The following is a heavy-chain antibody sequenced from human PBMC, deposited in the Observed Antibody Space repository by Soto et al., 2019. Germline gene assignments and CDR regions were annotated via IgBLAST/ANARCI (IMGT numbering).Heavy chain of an antibody. CDR3: VRGIYGSGTYYFDY. D-gene: IGHD3-10*01. Sequence: GGSLRLSCAASGFTFRNYGMHWVRQAPGKGLEWLAIIWNDGSKTYYADSVKGRSTISRDNSRNTLYLQVGSLRGEDTVVYHCVRGIYGSGTYYFDYWGQGTLVTVSS. CDR1: GFTFRNYG. J-gene: IGHJ4*02. CDR2: IWNDGSKT. V-gene: IGHV3-33*01.